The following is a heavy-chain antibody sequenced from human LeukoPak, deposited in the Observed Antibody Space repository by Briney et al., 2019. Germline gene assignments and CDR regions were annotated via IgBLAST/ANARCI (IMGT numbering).Heavy chain of an antibody. CDR3: ARGGRRDGYNWGY. D-gene: IGHD5-24*01. Sequence: PSETLSLTCAVYAGSFSGYYWSWIRQPPGKGLEWIGEINHSGSTNYNPSLKSRVTISVDTSKNQFSLKLSSVTAADTAVYYCARGGRRDGYNWGYWGQGTLVTVSS. V-gene: IGHV4-34*01. CDR2: INHSGST. J-gene: IGHJ4*02. CDR1: AGSFSGYY.